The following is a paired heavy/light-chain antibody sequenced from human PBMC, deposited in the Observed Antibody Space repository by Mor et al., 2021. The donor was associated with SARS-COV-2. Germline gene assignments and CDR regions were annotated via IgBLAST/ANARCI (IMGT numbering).Heavy chain of an antibody. V-gene: IGHV1-46*01. Sequence: QVQLVQSGAEVKKPGASVKVSCKTSGYTFTTYYIHWVRQAPGQGLEWMGIINPSSGTTSYAQKFQGRVTMTRDTSTSTVYMDLSSLRSEDTAVYHCARDAIQPIGNCGRGGCYDNGFDIWGQGTMVTVSS. D-gene: IGHD2-15*01. J-gene: IGHJ3*02. CDR1: GYTFTTYY. CDR3: ARDAIQPIGNCGRGGCYDNGFDI. CDR2: INPSSGTT.
Light chain of an antibody. CDR2: DVN. CDR1: SSDVSDYNY. J-gene: IGLJ3*02. CDR3: CSYAGSYTWV. V-gene: IGLV2-11*01. Sequence: QSALTQPRSVSGSPGQSVTISCTGISSDVSDYNYVSWYQQHPGKAPKLIIYDVNKRPSGVPDHFSGSKSGNTASLTISGLQAEDEADYFCCSYAGSYTWVFGGGTKLTVL.